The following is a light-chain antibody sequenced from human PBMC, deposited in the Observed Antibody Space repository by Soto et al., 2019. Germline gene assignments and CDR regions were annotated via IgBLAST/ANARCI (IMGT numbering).Light chain of an antibody. Sequence: QSVLTQSPSASASLGASVKLTCTLSSGHSSYAIAWHQQQPEKVPRYLMKVNSDGSHSKGDGIPDRFPGSSSGAERYFTTSSLQSEYEADYYCQTWGTAYVLVGGGTKLTVL. CDR3: QTWGTAYVL. V-gene: IGLV4-69*01. CDR2: VNSDGSH. J-gene: IGLJ2*01. CDR1: SGHSSYA.